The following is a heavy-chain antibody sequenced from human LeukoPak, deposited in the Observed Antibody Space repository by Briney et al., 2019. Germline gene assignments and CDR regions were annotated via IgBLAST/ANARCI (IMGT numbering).Heavy chain of an antibody. D-gene: IGHD3-22*01. CDR1: GFTFRTYT. Sequence: GGSLRLSCAASGFTFRTYTISWVRQTPGKGLEWVSSISGGSTYIYYANSVRGRFTISRDNAKNSVFLQMSSLRAEDTAVYYCATPLDYYDTSDSHQGGDWGQGTLVTVSS. CDR2: ISGGSTYI. V-gene: IGHV3-21*01. CDR3: ATPLDYYDTSDSHQGGD. J-gene: IGHJ4*02.